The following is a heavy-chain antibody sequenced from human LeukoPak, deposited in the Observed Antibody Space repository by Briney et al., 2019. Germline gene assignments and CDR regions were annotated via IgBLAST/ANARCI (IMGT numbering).Heavy chain of an antibody. CDR3: ASDSYSPEYFQH. Sequence: GRSLRLSCAASGFTFSNYGMHWVRQAPGKGLQWVAVIWYDGSNEYYTGSVKGRFTISRDNSKNTLYLQMNSLRAEDTAVYYCASDSYSPEYFQHWGQGTLVTVSS. D-gene: IGHD2-15*01. J-gene: IGHJ1*01. CDR2: IWYDGSNE. V-gene: IGHV3-33*01. CDR1: GFTFSNYG.